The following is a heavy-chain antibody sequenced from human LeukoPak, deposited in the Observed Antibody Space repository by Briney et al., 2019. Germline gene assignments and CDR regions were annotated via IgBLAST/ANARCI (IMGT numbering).Heavy chain of an antibody. V-gene: IGHV4-39*02. J-gene: IGHJ4*02. CDR3: ATDRGSGGSYFDY. CDR1: GGSISSSSYY. Sequence: SETLSLTCTVSGGSISSSSYYWGWIRQPPGTGREGFGSIYYSASTYYNPSLKSPVTISVDTSKKQFTLKLSSVTAADTAVYYCATDRGSGGSYFDYWGQGTLVTVSS. D-gene: IGHD2-15*01. CDR2: IYYSAST.